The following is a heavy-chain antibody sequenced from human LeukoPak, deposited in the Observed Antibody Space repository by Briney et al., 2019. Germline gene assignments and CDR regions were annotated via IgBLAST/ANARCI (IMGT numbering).Heavy chain of an antibody. V-gene: IGHV3-48*03. CDR2: IRNSGGTI. J-gene: IGHJ4*02. CDR3: ARGKSMVVIGCFDS. D-gene: IGHD2-21*01. Sequence: GGSLRLSCVASGFSFSGYEMTWVRQAPGRGLEWVSHIRNSGGTIYYADSVKGRFTISRDNAKNSLYLQMNSLRAEDTATYYCARGKSMVVIGCFDSWGQGTLVTVSS. CDR1: GFSFSGYE.